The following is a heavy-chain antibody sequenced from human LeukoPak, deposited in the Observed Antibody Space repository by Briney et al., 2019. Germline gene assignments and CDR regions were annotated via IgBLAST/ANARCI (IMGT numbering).Heavy chain of an antibody. CDR3: ARDPGYSYGLPSY. CDR2: ISYDGSNK. J-gene: IGHJ4*02. V-gene: IGHV3-30-3*01. D-gene: IGHD5-18*01. CDR1: GFTFSSYA. Sequence: GGSLRLSCAASGFTFSSYAMHWVRQAPGKGLEWVAVISYDGSNKYYADSAKGRFTISRDNSKNTLYLQMNSLRAEDTAVYYCARDPGYSYGLPSYWGQGTLVTVSS.